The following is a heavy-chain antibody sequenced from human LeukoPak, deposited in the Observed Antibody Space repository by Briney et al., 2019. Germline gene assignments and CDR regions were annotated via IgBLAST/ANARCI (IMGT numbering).Heavy chain of an antibody. CDR1: GGSISSYY. V-gene: IGHV4-59*12. J-gene: IGHJ4*02. D-gene: IGHD5-18*01. CDR2: IYYSGST. Sequence: KSSETLSLTCTVSGGSISSYYWSWIRQPPGKGLEWIGYIYYSGSTNYNPSLKSRVTISVDTSKNQFSLKLSSVTAADTAVYYCARVNTAMVKIIDYWGQGTLVTVSS. CDR3: ARVNTAMVKIIDY.